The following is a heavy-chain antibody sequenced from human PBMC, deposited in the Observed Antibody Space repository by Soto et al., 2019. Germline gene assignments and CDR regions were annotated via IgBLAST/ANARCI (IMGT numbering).Heavy chain of an antibody. CDR2: IYPTEVRA. J-gene: IGHJ1*01. CDR1: GYIFKNYG. V-gene: IGHV1-18*01. CDR3: ARDIDYDIAC. Sequence: QVQLEQSEAEVQKPGASVKVSCKTSGYIFKNYGISWVRQAPGQGLQRLGWIYPTEVRANIAQNFQSRVTSITDTPTSTAYIELRSLRFDDSAVYFCARDIDYDIACGGQEALVTV. D-gene: IGHD4-17*01.